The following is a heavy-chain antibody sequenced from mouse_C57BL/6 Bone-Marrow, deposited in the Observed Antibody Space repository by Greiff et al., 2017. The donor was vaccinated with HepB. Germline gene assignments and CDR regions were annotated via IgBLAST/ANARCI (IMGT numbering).Heavy chain of an antibody. J-gene: IGHJ2*01. CDR3: SRWMAVRYYLDY. CDR1: GYTFTGYW. V-gene: IGHV1-9*01. Sequence: QVQLQQSGAELMKPGASVKLSCKATGYTFTGYWIEWVKQRPGHGLEWIGGILPGSGSTNYNEKFKGKATFTADTSANTAYMQLSSLTTKDSAIDYCSRWMAVRYYLDYWGQGTTLSVSS. D-gene: IGHD3-3*01. CDR2: ILPGSGST.